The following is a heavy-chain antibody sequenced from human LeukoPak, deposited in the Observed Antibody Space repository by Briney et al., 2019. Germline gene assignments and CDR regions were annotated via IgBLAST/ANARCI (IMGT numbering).Heavy chain of an antibody. D-gene: IGHD5-24*01. CDR1: GYTFTSYG. Sequence: ASVKVSCKASGYTFTSYGINWVRQATGQGLEWMVWMNPNSCNTGYAQKFQGRVPITRNTSISTAYMELSSLRSEDTAVYYCARAARWLQSYYFDYWGQGTLVTVSS. CDR3: ARAARWLQSYYFDY. J-gene: IGHJ4*02. V-gene: IGHV1-8*03. CDR2: MNPNSCNT.